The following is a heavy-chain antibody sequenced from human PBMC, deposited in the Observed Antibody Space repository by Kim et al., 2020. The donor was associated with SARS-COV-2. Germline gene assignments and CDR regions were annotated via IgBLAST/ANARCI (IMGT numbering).Heavy chain of an antibody. V-gene: IGHV6-1*01. CDR2: TYYRSKWYN. J-gene: IGHJ6*02. D-gene: IGHD6-19*01. CDR1: GDSVSINSAA. Sequence: SQTLSLTCAISGDSVSINSAAWNWIRQSPSRGLEWLGRTYYRSKWYNDYAGSVKSRITINPDTSKNQCSLQLNSVTPEDTAVYYCARDRGGSSGWTGTPYYYCGMDVWGQGTTVTVSS. CDR3: ARDRGGSSGWTGTPYYYCGMDV.